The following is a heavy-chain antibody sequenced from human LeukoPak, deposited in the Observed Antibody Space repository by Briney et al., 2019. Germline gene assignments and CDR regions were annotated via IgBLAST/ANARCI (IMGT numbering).Heavy chain of an antibody. CDR1: AFNFTAYW. CDR3: AVSDGGYGP. D-gene: IGHD5-12*01. CDR2: INSDGTTT. Sequence: GGSLRLSRGSTAFNFTAYWMHWVRQDPRQGLLWVARINSDGTTTNYADSVKGRFTISRDNAKNTLFLQMNSLRVEDTAVYFCAVSDGGYGPWGQGALVTVSS. V-gene: IGHV3-74*01. J-gene: IGHJ5*02.